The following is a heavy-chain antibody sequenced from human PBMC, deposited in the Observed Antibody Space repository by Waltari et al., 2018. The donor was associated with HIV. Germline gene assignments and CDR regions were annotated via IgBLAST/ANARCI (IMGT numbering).Heavy chain of an antibody. CDR2: INHSGCT. V-gene: IGHV4-34*01. D-gene: IGHD1-26*01. CDR3: ARAEWELLPGWGANYYYYGMDV. J-gene: IGHJ6*02. Sequence: QVQLQQWGAGLLKPSETLSLTCAVYGGSFSGYYWSWIRQPPGKGLEWIGEINHSGCTNYNPAWKSRVTISVDTSKNQFSLKLSSVTAADTAVYYCARAEWELLPGWGANYYYYGMDVWGQGTTVTVSS. CDR1: GGSFSGYY.